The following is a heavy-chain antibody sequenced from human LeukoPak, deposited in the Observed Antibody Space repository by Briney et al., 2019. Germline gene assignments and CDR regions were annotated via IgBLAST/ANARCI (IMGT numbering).Heavy chain of an antibody. CDR3: ARDLGGSYSYYYYMDV. D-gene: IGHD1-26*01. CDR2: ISSSSSYI. Sequence: GGSLRLSCAASGFTFSSYSMNWVRQPPGKGLEWVSSISSSSSYIYYADSVKGRFTISRDNAKNSLYLQMDSLRAEDTAVYYCARDLGGSYSYYYYMDVWGKGTTVTVSS. CDR1: GFTFSSYS. J-gene: IGHJ6*03. V-gene: IGHV3-21*01.